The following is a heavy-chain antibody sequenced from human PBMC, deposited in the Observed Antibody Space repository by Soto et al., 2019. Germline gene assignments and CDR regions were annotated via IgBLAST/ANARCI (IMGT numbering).Heavy chain of an antibody. CDR3: ARATWTTAGTGYFYMDV. Sequence: EVQLVESGGGLVQPGGSLRLSCAASGFTFSSYWMHWVRQPPEKGLVWVSRISADGSGTNYADSVKGRFTISRDNAKNNLYLQMNSLRAEDTAVYYCARATWTTAGTGYFYMDVWGKGTTVTVSS. V-gene: IGHV3-74*01. CDR1: GFTFSSYW. D-gene: IGHD6-13*01. CDR2: ISADGSGT. J-gene: IGHJ6*03.